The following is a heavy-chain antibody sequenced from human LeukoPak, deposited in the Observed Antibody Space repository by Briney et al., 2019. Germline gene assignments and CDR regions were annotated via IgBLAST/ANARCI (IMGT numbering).Heavy chain of an antibody. CDR3: ARPYCSSTSCYADIDY. Sequence: GGSLRLSCAASGFTFSSYVMSWVRQAPGKGLEWVSYISSSSSYTNYTDSVKGRFTISRDNAKNSLYLQMNSLRAEDTAVYYCARPYCSSTSCYADIDYWGQGTLVTVSS. CDR2: ISSSSSYT. CDR1: GFTFSSYV. D-gene: IGHD2-2*01. J-gene: IGHJ4*02. V-gene: IGHV3-21*05.